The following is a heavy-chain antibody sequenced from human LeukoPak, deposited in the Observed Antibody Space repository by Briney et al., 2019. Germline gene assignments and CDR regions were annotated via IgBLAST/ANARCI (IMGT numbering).Heavy chain of an antibody. Sequence: PGGSLRLSCAASGFTFSGYTMNWVRQAPGKGLEWISTISHSGSTTHYADSVKGRFIISRDNSKNTLYLQMSSLRAEDTAVYYCGKDDWLNWGQGTLVTVS. D-gene: IGHD2-21*01. V-gene: IGHV3-23*01. J-gene: IGHJ4*02. CDR3: GKDDWLN. CDR2: ISHSGSTT. CDR1: GFTFSGYT.